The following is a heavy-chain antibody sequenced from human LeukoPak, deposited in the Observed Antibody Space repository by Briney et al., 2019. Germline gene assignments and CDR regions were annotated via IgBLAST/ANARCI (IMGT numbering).Heavy chain of an antibody. CDR2: IYYSGST. CDR1: GDSISSYY. J-gene: IGHJ4*02. V-gene: IGHV4-59*12. CDR3: GRVGAAHPSDYGGYYYFDY. Sequence: SETLSLTCTVSGDSISSYYWSWIRQPPGKGLEWIGHIYYSGSTNYNPSLKSRVTISVHTSKNQFSLKMRSVTAADTAVYYCGRVGAAHPSDYGGYYYFDYWGQGNLVTVSS. D-gene: IGHD4-23*01.